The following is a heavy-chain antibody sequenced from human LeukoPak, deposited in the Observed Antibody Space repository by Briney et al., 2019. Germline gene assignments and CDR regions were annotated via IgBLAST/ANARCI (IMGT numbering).Heavy chain of an antibody. CDR3: ARTGGYPRTNGAFDI. Sequence: GTLRLSCAASGFTFSSYGMSWVRQPPGKGLEWIGEINHSGSTNYNPSLKSRVTISVDTSKNQFSLKLSSVTAADTAVYYCARTGGYPRTNGAFDIWGQGTMVTVSS. CDR2: INHSGST. V-gene: IGHV4-34*01. CDR1: GFTFSSYG. J-gene: IGHJ3*02. D-gene: IGHD2-8*02.